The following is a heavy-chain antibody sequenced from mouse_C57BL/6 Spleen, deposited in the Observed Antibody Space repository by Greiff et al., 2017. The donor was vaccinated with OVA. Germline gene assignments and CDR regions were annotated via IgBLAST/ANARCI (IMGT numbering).Heavy chain of an antibody. V-gene: IGHV1-55*01. CDR3: ARGDSSGYVGVYWYFDV. J-gene: IGHJ1*03. Sequence: QVQLQQPGAELVKPGASVKMSCKASGYTFTSYWITWVKQRPGQGLEWIGDIYPGSGSTNYNEKFKSKATLTVATSSSTAYMQLSSLTSEDSAVYYCARGDSSGYVGVYWYFDVWGTGTTVTVSS. D-gene: IGHD3-2*02. CDR2: IYPGSGST. CDR1: GYTFTSYW.